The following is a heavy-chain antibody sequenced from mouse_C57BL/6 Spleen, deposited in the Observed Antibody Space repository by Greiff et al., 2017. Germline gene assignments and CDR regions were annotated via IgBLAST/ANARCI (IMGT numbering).Heavy chain of an antibody. D-gene: IGHD2-4*01. J-gene: IGHJ4*01. CDR3: ARCYDYDDYAMDY. CDR1: GYTFTSYW. V-gene: IGHV1-69*01. CDR2: IDPSDSYT. Sequence: QVQLQQPGAELVMPGASVKLSCKASGYTFTSYWMHWVKQRPGQGLEWIGEIDPSDSYTNYNQKFKGKSTLTVDKSSSTAYMQLSSLTSEDSAVYYCARCYDYDDYAMDYWGQGTSVTVSS.